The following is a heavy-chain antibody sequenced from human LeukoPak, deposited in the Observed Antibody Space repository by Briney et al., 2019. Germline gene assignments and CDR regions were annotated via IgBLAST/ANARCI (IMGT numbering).Heavy chain of an antibody. V-gene: IGHV1-69*06. D-gene: IGHD3-9*01. CDR1: GGIFSSYA. Sequence: ASVKVSCKASGGIFSSYAISWVRQAPGQGLEWMGGIIPIFGTANYAQKFQGRVTITADKSTSTAYMELSSLRSEDTAVYYCARDHYDILTGHNRYYFDYWGQGTLATVSS. J-gene: IGHJ4*02. CDR3: ARDHYDILTGHNRYYFDY. CDR2: IIPIFGTA.